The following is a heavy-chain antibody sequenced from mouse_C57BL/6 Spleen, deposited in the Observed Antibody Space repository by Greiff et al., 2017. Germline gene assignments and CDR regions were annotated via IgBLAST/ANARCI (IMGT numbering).Heavy chain of an antibody. D-gene: IGHD5-1*01. Sequence: VKVVESGAELVKPGASVKMSCKASGYTFTTYPIEWMKQNHGKSLEWIGNFHPYNDDTKYNEKFKGKATLTVEKSSSTVYLELSRLTSDDSAVYYCARSPYRTVYFDYWGQGTTLTVSS. V-gene: IGHV1-47*01. CDR1: GYTFTTYP. J-gene: IGHJ2*01. CDR2: FHPYNDDT. CDR3: ARSPYRTVYFDY.